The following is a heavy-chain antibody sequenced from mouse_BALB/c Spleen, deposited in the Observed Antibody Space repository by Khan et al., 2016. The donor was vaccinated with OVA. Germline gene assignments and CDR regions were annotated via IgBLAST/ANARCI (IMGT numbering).Heavy chain of an antibody. J-gene: IGHJ2*01. D-gene: IGHD3-2*02. CDR2: IYPGTDNA. V-gene: IGHV1-76*01. CDR1: GYIFTTYW. CDR3: AREEALYYFDY. Sequence: QVQLKQSGAELVRPGTSVKLSCKTSGYIFTTYWIHWVKQRSGQGLEWIARIYPGTDNAYYNEKLKDRATLTADKSSSTAYMQLSSMKSEDSAVYFCAREEALYYFDYWGQGTTLTVSS.